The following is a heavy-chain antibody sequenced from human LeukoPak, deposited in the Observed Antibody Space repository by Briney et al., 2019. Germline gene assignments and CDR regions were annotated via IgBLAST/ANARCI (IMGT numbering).Heavy chain of an antibody. D-gene: IGHD3-9*01. CDR3: ARSYDILTGYYRDNWFDP. CDR1: GYSFTSYW. V-gene: IGHV5-51*01. CDR2: IYPGDSDT. J-gene: IGHJ5*02. Sequence: GESLKISCKGSGYSFTSYWIGWVRQMPGKGLEWMGIIYPGDSDTRYSPSFQGQVTISADKSISTAYLQWSSLKASDTAMYYCARSYDILTGYYRDNWFDPWGQGTLVTVSS.